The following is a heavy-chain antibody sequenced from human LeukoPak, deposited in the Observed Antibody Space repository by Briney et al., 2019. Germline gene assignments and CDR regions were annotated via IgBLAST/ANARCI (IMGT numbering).Heavy chain of an antibody. CDR1: GFTFSSYG. CDR3: AKNFGPRALDY. V-gene: IGHV3-30*02. J-gene: IGHJ4*02. Sequence: GGSLRLSCAASGFTFSSYGMHWVRQAPGKGLEWVTFIQFDGSNNYYADSVKGRFTISRDNSKNALYLQMNSLRAEDTAVYYCAKNFGPRALDYWGQGTLVTVSS. D-gene: IGHD3-10*01. CDR2: IQFDGSNN.